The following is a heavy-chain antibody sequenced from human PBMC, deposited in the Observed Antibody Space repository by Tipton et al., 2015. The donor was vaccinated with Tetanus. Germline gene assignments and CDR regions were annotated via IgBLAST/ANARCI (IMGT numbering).Heavy chain of an antibody. CDR1: GFTFTRYA. D-gene: IGHD3-16*01. V-gene: IGHV3-30-3*01. J-gene: IGHJ4*02. Sequence: QLVQSGGGVVQPGGSLRLSCAGSGFTFTRYAMHWVRQTPGKGLEWVSVITFDGSTKYYADSVKGRFTLSRDNSRNTLYLQMNSLKVEDTAVYYCAREDGGPTLDYFDSWGPGVLVTVSS. CDR2: ITFDGSTK. CDR3: AREDGGPTLDYFDS.